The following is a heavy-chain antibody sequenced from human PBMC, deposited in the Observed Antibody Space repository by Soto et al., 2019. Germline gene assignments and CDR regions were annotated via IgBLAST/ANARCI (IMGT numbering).Heavy chain of an antibody. CDR2: ISGSGGST. V-gene: IGHV3-23*01. J-gene: IGHJ4*02. CDR3: AKVQNDFWSGYWVGYYFDY. CDR1: GFTFSSYA. D-gene: IGHD3-3*01. Sequence: EVQLLESGGGLVQPGGSLRLSCAASGFTFSSYAMSWVRQAPGKGLEWVSAISGSGGSTYYADSVKGRFTISRDNSKNTLYLQMNSLRAEDTAVYYCAKVQNDFWSGYWVGYYFDYWGQGTLVTVSS.